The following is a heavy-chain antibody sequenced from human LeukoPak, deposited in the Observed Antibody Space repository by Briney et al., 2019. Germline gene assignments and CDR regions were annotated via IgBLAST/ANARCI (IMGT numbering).Heavy chain of an antibody. J-gene: IGHJ4*02. V-gene: IGHV3-7*01. D-gene: IGHD2-15*01. CDR2: IDQDGSEK. CDR1: RFTFSNYW. Sequence: GSLRLSCAASRFTFSNYWMSWVRQAPGKGLEWVANIDQDGSEKYYAESVKGRFTISRDNAKNSLYLQINSLRADDTAVYYCARPELPGWSVLFDFWGQGTLVTVST. CDR3: ARPELPGWSVLFDF.